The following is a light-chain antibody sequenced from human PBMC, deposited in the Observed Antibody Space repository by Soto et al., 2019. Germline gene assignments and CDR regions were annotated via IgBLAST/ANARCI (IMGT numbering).Light chain of an antibody. CDR1: QSVSSSY. CDR2: GAS. V-gene: IGKV3-20*01. Sequence: EIVLTQSPGTLSLSPGERATLSCRASQSVSSSYLAWYQQKPGQAPSLLIYGASSRATGIPDRFSGSGSGTDFTLTINRLEPEDFAMYYCQQYGSSPYTFGQGSKLEIK. J-gene: IGKJ2*01. CDR3: QQYGSSPYT.